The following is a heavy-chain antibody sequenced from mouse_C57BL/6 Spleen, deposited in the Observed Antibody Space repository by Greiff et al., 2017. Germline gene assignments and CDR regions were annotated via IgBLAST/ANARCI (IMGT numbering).Heavy chain of an antibody. CDR2: ISYDGSN. CDR3: ASPFYYDYAYWYFDV. V-gene: IGHV3-6*01. CDR1: GYSITSGYY. D-gene: IGHD2-4*01. J-gene: IGHJ1*03. Sequence: ESGPGLVKPSQSLSLTCSVTGYSITSGYYWNWIRQFPGNKLEWMGYISYDGSNNYNPSLKNRISITRDTSKNQFFLKLNSVTTEDTATYYCASPFYYDYAYWYFDVWGTGTTVTVSS.